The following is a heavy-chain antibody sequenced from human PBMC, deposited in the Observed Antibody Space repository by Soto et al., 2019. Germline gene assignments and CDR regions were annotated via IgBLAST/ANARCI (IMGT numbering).Heavy chain of an antibody. CDR2: IGTAGDT. J-gene: IGHJ5*02. Sequence: GGSLRLSCAASGFSFSTHDMHWVRQGKGKGLEWVAAIGTAGDTYYPASVKGRFTISRENGKKSLYLQMNSLTAGDTAIYYCARGCSVESSGCQTLSWFDPWGQGTLVTVSS. CDR1: GFSFSTHD. CDR3: ARGCSVESSGCQTLSWFDP. D-gene: IGHD6-19*01. V-gene: IGHV3-13*04.